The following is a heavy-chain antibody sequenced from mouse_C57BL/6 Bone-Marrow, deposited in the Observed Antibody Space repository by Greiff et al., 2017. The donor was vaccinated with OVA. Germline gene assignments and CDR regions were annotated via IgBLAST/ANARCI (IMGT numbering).Heavy chain of an antibody. J-gene: IGHJ3*01. CDR2: IDPENGDT. CDR1: GFNIKDDY. CDR3: TTGWLLLRFAY. V-gene: IGHV14-4*01. D-gene: IGHD2-3*01. Sequence: EVQRVESGAELVRPGASVKLSCTASGFNIKDDYMHWVKQRPEQGLEWIGWIDPENGDTEYASKFQGKATITADTSSNTAYLQLSSLTSEDTAVYYCTTGWLLLRFAYWGQGTLVTVSA.